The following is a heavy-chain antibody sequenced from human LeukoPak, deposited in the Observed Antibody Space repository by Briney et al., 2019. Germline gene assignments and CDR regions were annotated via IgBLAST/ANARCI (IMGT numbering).Heavy chain of an antibody. D-gene: IGHD5-18*01. CDR1: GGTFSSYA. CDR3: ASDSGYSYGTFDY. CDR2: IIPIFGTA. J-gene: IGHJ4*02. V-gene: IGHV1-69*05. Sequence: SVKVSCKASGGTFSSYAISWVRQAPGQGLEWMGGIIPIFGTANYAQKFQGRVTITTDESTSTAYMELSSLRSEDTAVYYCASDSGYSYGTFDYWGQGTLVTVSS.